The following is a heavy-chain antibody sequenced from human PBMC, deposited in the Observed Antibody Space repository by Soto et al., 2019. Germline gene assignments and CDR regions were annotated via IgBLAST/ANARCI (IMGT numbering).Heavy chain of an antibody. V-gene: IGHV3-72*01. J-gene: IGHJ4*02. CDR2: IKDKPRSYTT. CDR1: GFTLSAHY. CDR3: ADLTWGGSYFP. Sequence: EVQLVVSGGDLVQPGGSLRLSCVASGFTLSAHYMDWVRQAPGKGLEWVDRIKDKPRSYTTDYADSVKGRFTISRDDSKNSVFLQMNSLTTEDTATYYCADLTWGGSYFPWGQGTLVTVSS. D-gene: IGHD2-15*01.